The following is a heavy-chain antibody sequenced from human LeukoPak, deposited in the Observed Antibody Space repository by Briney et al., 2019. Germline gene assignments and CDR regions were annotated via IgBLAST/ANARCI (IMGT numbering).Heavy chain of an antibody. J-gene: IGHJ6*03. V-gene: IGHV4-39*07. CDR2: IYYNGDT. D-gene: IGHD2/OR15-2a*01. CDR3: ARDRFSYYYMDV. Sequence: SETLSLTCTVSGCTVGSSTYNWVWLPQPPGKGLEWIMSIYYNGDTYYSPSLQSLVSISVAPSKSQFSVKLSSVTAAERAVYYCARDRFSYYYMDVWGKGTTVTVSS. CDR1: GCTVGSSTYN.